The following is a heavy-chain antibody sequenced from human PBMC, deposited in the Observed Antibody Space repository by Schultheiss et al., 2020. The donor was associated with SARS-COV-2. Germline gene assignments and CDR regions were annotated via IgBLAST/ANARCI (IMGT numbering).Heavy chain of an antibody. D-gene: IGHD3-9*01. CDR1: GFTFSSYS. V-gene: IGHV3-21*01. CDR2: ISSSSSYI. Sequence: GESLKISCAASGFTFSSYSMNWVRQAPGKGLEWVSSISSSSSYIYYADSVKGRFTISRDNAKNSLYLQMNSLRAEDTAVYYCARGFNDIFRWFDPWGQGTLVTVSS. J-gene: IGHJ5*02. CDR3: ARGFNDIFRWFDP.